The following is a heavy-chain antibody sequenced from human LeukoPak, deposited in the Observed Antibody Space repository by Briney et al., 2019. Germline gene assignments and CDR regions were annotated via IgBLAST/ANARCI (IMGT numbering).Heavy chain of an antibody. D-gene: IGHD3/OR15-3a*01. V-gene: IGHV4-34*01. CDR3: ARERTSVKAFFDY. Sequence: SETLSLTSAVYGGSFSGYYWSWIRQPPGKGLEWIGEINHSGSTNYNPSLKSRVTISVDTSKNQFSLKLSSVTAADTAVYYCARERTSVKAFFDYWGQGTLVTVSS. CDR1: GGSFSGYY. J-gene: IGHJ4*02. CDR2: INHSGST.